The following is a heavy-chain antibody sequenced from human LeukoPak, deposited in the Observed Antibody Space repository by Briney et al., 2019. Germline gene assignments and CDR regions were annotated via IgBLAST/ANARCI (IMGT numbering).Heavy chain of an antibody. CDR2: ISSSSSYI. CDR3: ARNNGMDV. CDR1: GLTFSSYS. V-gene: IGHV3-21*04. Sequence: GGSLRLSCAASGLTFSSYSMNWVRQAPGKGLEWVSSISSSSSYIYYADSVKGRFTISKDNAKNSLYLQMNSLRAEDTALYHCARNNGMDVWGQGTTVIVSS. J-gene: IGHJ6*02.